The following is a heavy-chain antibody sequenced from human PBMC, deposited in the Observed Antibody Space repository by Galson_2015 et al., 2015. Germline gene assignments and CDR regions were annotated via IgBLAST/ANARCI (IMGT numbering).Heavy chain of an antibody. D-gene: IGHD6-19*01. J-gene: IGHJ4*02. Sequence: SLRLSCAVSGFTVSSNYMSWVRQAPGRGLEWVSVIYSGGSTYYADSVKGRFTISRDNSNSTLFLQMYSLGAEDTAVYYCAKGISAWFFEYWGLGTLVTVST. CDR3: AKGISAWFFEY. CDR1: GFTVSSNY. V-gene: IGHV3-53*01. CDR2: IYSGGST.